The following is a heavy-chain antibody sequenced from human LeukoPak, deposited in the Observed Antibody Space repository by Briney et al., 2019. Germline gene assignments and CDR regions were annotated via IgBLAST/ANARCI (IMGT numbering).Heavy chain of an antibody. CDR3: AAATGYYYYYMDV. Sequence: ASVKVSCKASGYTFTGHYMQWVRQARGQRLEWLGWIVVGSGSTNYAQKFQERVTITRDMSTRTVYMELSNLRSEDTAVYYCAAATGYYYYYMDVWGKGTTVTISS. J-gene: IGHJ6*03. CDR1: GYTFTGHY. CDR2: IVVGSGST. V-gene: IGHV1-58*02. D-gene: IGHD4-17*01.